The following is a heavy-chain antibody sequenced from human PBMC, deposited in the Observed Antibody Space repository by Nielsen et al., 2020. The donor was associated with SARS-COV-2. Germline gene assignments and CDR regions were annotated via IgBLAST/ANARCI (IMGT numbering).Heavy chain of an antibody. CDR2: IKQDGNEK. CDR1: GFTFSSYW. D-gene: IGHD6-19*01. V-gene: IGHV3-7*01. CDR3: ARAPPRIAVAGYYYYYGMDV. Sequence: GESLKISCAASGFTFSSYWMSWVRQAPGKGLEWVANIKQDGNEKYYVDSVKGRFTISRDNAKNSLYLQMNSLRAEDTAVYYCARAPPRIAVAGYYYYYGMDVWGQGTTVTVSS. J-gene: IGHJ6*02.